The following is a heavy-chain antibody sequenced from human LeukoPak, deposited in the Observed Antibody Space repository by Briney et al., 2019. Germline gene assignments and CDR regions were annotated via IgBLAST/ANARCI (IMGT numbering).Heavy chain of an antibody. V-gene: IGHV3-7*01. Sequence: GGSLRLSCAASGFTFSSYWMSWVRQAPGKGLEWVANIKQDGSEKYYVDSVKGRFTISRDNAKNSLYLQMNSLRAEDTAVYYCATQYSSSWYGGYYFDYWGQGTLVTVSS. J-gene: IGHJ4*02. CDR2: IKQDGSEK. CDR1: GFTFSSYW. D-gene: IGHD6-13*01. CDR3: ATQYSSSWYGGYYFDY.